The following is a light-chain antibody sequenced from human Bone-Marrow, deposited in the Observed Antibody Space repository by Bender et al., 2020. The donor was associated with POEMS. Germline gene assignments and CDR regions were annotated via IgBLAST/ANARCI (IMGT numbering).Light chain of an antibody. J-gene: IGLJ1*01. V-gene: IGLV3-21*02. CDR3: QVWDMTSNVYV. CDR1: LFGPES. Sequence: SYVLTQPPSVSVAPGETATITCGGTLFGPESVHWYQQHPGQAPVLVLYDDNDRPSGIPARFSGSNSGRTATLTISRVEAGDEADYLCQVWDMTSNVYVFGTGTKVTVL. CDR2: DDN.